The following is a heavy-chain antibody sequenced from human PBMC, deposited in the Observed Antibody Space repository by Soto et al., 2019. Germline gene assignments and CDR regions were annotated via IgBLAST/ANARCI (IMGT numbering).Heavy chain of an antibody. V-gene: IGHV3-21*01. CDR2: ISSSSSYI. CDR3: ARARIAVAGPNAFDI. J-gene: IGHJ3*02. D-gene: IGHD6-19*01. CDR1: GFTFSSYS. Sequence: GGSLRLSCAASGFTFSSYSMNWVRQAPGKGLEWVSSISSSSSYIYYADSVKGRFTISRDNAKNSLYLQMNSLRAEDTAVYYCARARIAVAGPNAFDIWGQGTIVTVSS.